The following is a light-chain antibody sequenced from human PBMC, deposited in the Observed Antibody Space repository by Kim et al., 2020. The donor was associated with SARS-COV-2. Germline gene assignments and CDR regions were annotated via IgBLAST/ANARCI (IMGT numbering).Light chain of an antibody. CDR3: QLYGGSPRT. CDR2: GAS. J-gene: IGKJ1*01. V-gene: IGKV3-20*01. CDR1: QSVSSSY. Sequence: EIVLTQSPGTLSLSPGERATLSCRASQSVSSSYLAWYQQKPGQAPRLLIYGASSRATGIPDRFSGSGSGTDFTLTISRLEPEGFAVYYGQLYGGSPRTFGQGTKVDIK.